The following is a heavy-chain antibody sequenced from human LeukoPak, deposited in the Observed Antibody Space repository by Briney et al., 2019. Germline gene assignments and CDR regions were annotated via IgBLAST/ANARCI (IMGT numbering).Heavy chain of an antibody. CDR2: IYYSGST. CDR3: AMLIHTAAGTDYYYYYMDV. CDR1: GGSISSSSYY. V-gene: IGHV4-39*07. D-gene: IGHD6-13*01. J-gene: IGHJ6*03. Sequence: PSETLSLTCTVSGGSISSSSYYWGWIRQPPGKGLEWIGSIYYSGSTYYNPSLKSRVTISVDTSKNQFSLKLSSVTAADTAVYYCAMLIHTAAGTDYYYYYMDVWGKGTTVTVSS.